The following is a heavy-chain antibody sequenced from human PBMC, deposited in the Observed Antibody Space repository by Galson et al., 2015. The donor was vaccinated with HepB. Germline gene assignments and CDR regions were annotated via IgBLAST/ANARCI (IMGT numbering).Heavy chain of an antibody. CDR1: GFTFSSYS. D-gene: IGHD2-2*01. J-gene: IGHJ3*02. V-gene: IGHV3-21*01. CDR2: ISSSSSYI. Sequence: SLRLSCAASGFTFSSYSMNWVRQAPGKGLEWVSSISSSSSYIYYADSVKGRFTISRDNAKNSLYLQMNSLRAEDTAVYYCARDRYCSSSRCYDGFDIWGQGTMVIVSS. CDR3: ARDRYCSSSRCYDGFDI.